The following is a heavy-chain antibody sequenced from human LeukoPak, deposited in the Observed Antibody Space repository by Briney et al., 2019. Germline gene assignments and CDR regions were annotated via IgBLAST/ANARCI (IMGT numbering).Heavy chain of an antibody. J-gene: IGHJ4*02. CDR3: ARHRGYSYVRLFLDY. D-gene: IGHD5-18*01. CDR2: ISSSSSYI. Sequence: GGSLRLSCTASGFTFGDYAMSWFRQAPGKGLEWVSSISSSSSYIYYADSVKGRFTISRDNAKNSLYLQMNSLRAEDTAVYYCARHRGYSYVRLFLDYWGQGTLVTVSS. CDR1: GFTFGDYA. V-gene: IGHV3-21*01.